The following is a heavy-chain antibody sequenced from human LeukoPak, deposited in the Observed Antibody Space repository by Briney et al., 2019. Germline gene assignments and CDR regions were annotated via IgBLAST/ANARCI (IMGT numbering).Heavy chain of an antibody. CDR1: GFTFSTYS. Sequence: GGSLRLSCAASGFTFSTYSMNWVRQAPGKGLEWVSSINSNSGYIYYADSLKGRFTISRDNSKNSLYLQMNSVRAEDTAVYYCARVEVSYYSDYWGQGTLVTVSS. CDR3: ARVEVSYYSDY. D-gene: IGHD2-8*02. V-gene: IGHV3-21*01. CDR2: INSNSGYI. J-gene: IGHJ4*02.